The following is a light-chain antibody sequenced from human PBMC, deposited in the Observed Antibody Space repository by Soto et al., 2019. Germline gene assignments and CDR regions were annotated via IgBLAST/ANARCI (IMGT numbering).Light chain of an antibody. V-gene: IGKV1-27*01. Sequence: DIQMTQSPSSLSASVGDRVTITCRASQGISNYFAWYQQKPGKVPKLLIYAASTLQSGVPSRFSGSGSGTDFTLTISSLQPEDVATYYCQKYNSAPRDTFGPGTKVDIK. J-gene: IGKJ3*01. CDR2: AAS. CDR3: QKYNSAPRDT. CDR1: QGISNY.